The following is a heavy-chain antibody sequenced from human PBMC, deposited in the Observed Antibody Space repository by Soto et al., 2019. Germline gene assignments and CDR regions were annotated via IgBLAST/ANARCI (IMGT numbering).Heavy chain of an antibody. D-gene: IGHD2-8*02. CDR1: GYTFTSYG. J-gene: IGHJ6*02. CDR2: ISAYNGNT. V-gene: IGHV1-18*01. Sequence: ASVKVSCKASGYTFTSYGISWVRQAPGQGLEWMGWISAYNGNTNYAQRLQGRVTMTTDTSTSTAYMELRSLRSDDTAVYYCARDAGYWESYYYYYGMDVWGQGTTVTVS. CDR3: ARDAGYWESYYYYYGMDV.